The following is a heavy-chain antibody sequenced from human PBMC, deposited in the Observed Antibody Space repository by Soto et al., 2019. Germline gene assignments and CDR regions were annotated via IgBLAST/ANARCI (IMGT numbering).Heavy chain of an antibody. V-gene: IGHV4-59*11. J-gene: IGHJ6*03. CDR2: IYYSGST. D-gene: IGHD2-2*01. CDR3: ERAGSSTNAYYYMEV. Sequence: SETLSLTCTVSGDSISSHHWSWIRQPPGKGLEWIGCIYYSGSTSYNPSLKSRVTISVDTSKTQFSLKLNSVTAADTAVYYCERAGSSTNAYYYMEVWGKGTTVTVSS. CDR1: GDSISSHH.